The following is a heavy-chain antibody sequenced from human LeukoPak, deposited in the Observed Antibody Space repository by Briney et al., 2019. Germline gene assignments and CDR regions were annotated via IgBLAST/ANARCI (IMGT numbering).Heavy chain of an antibody. CDR3: ARNNGMDV. V-gene: IGHV3-7*03. CDR1: GFALSSHW. Sequence: PGGFLRLSCAASGFALSSHWMTWVRQVPGRGPEWVANVNRDGSETYYLDSVKGRFTISKDNAKNSLYLQMNSLRAEDTALYHCARNNGMDVWGQGTTVIVPS. J-gene: IGHJ6*02. CDR2: VNRDGSET.